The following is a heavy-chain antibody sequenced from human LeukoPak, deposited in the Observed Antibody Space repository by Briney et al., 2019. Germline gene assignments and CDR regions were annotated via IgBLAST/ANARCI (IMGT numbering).Heavy chain of an antibody. CDR2: ISNSGSYI. Sequence: GGSLRLSCAASGFTFSSYTMNWVRQTPGKGLEWASSISNSGSYIYYANSLKGRFTISRDNAKNSLYLQMNSLRAEDTAVYYCARRCASTSCYGDFDYWGQGTLVTVSS. CDR3: ARRCASTSCYGDFDY. V-gene: IGHV3-21*01. D-gene: IGHD2-2*01. CDR1: GFTFSSYT. J-gene: IGHJ4*02.